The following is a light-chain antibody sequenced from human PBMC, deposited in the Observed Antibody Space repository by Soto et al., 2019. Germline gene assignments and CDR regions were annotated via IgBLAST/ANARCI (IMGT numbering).Light chain of an antibody. CDR3: AAWDDSLSGVV. V-gene: IGLV1-47*01. Sequence: QSVLTQLPSASGTPGQRVTISCSGSSSNIGSNYVYWYQQLPGTAPKLLIYRHNQRPSGVPDRFSGSKSGTSASLAITGLRSEDEADYYCAAWDDSLSGVVFGGGTKVTVL. J-gene: IGLJ2*01. CDR2: RHN. CDR1: SSNIGSNY.